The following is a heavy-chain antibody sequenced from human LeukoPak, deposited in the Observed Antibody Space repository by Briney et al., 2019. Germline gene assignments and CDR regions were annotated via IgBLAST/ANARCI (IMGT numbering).Heavy chain of an antibody. J-gene: IGHJ4*02. V-gene: IGHV1-2*02. Sequence: GASVTVSCKTSGFRLTDYYFHWVRQAPGQGLEWMGWIRGDTGDTDSPQKFQGRVTMTRDTSMNTAYMELSRLTFDDTAMNFCARVRGNSCDYWGQGTLVTVSS. CDR3: ARVRGNSCDY. CDR2: IRGDTGDT. CDR1: GFRLTDYY. D-gene: IGHD6-13*01.